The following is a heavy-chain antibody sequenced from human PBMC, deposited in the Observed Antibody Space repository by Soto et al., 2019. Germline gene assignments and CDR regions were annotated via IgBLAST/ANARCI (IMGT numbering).Heavy chain of an antibody. V-gene: IGHV3-23*01. CDR2: ISGSGGST. D-gene: IGHD6-13*01. CDR3: AKDQELAAAGTPYFDY. CDR1: GFTFSSYA. J-gene: IGHJ4*02. Sequence: PGGSLRLSCTASGFTFSSYAMIWVRQAPGKGLEWVSAISGSGGSTYYADSVKGRFTISRDNSKNTLYLQMNSLRAEDTAVYYCAKDQELAAAGTPYFDYWGQGTLVTVSS.